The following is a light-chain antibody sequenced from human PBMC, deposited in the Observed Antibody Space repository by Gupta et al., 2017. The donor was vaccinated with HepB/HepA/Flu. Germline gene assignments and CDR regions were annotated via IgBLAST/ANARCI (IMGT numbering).Light chain of an antibody. V-gene: IGKV3-11*01. J-gene: IGKJ4*01. CDR1: QSVSRY. Sequence: EIVLTRSPATLSLSPAEIATLSCRAGQSVSRYLAWYPQKPGQAPRLLIYDASNRATGIPARFSGSGSGTDFTLTISSLEPEDFAVYYCQQRSNCPLTFGGGTKVEIK. CDR3: QQRSNCPLT. CDR2: DAS.